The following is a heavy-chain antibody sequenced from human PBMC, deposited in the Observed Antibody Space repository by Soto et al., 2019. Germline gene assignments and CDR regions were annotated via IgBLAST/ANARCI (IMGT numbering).Heavy chain of an antibody. CDR3: AKNHFPACSGGSCYPGAFAY. CDR1: GFTFSSYG. J-gene: IGHJ4*02. D-gene: IGHD2-15*01. Sequence: QVQRVESGGGVVQPGRSLRLSCAASGFTFSSYGMHWVRQAPGKGLEGVGVISCDGSNKYYADSVKGRFTISRDNSKNRPYLQMSRLRAEDTAVYYCAKNHFPACSGGSCYPGAFAYWGQGTLVTVSS. CDR2: ISCDGSNK. V-gene: IGHV3-30*18.